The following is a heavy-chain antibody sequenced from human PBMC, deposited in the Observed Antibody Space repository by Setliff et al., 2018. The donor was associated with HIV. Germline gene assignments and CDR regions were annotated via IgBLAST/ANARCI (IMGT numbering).Heavy chain of an antibody. D-gene: IGHD3-22*01. V-gene: IGHV4-39*01. CDR1: GDSVNDRSYF. CDR3: ARGDTYYHDSSGYVKSALDCFDV. CDR2: FYYNGDS. J-gene: IGHJ3*01. Sequence: PSETLSLTCTVSGDSVNDRSYFWGWIRQPPGKGLEWIGTFYYNGDSRYNPSLKSRVTISVDTSKNQFSLNPNSVTAADTAVYHCARGDTYYHDSSGYVKSALDCFDVWGQGTMVTVSS.